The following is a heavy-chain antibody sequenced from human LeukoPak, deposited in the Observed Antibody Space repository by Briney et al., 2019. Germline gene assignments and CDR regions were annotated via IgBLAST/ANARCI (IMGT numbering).Heavy chain of an antibody. CDR1: GYTFTSYG. CDR3: ARTPYYYDSSGYYYDDYFDY. D-gene: IGHD3-22*01. V-gene: IGHV1-18*01. J-gene: IGHJ4*02. CDR2: ISAYNGNT. Sequence: ASVKASCKASGYTFTSYGISWVRQAPGQGLEWMGWISAYNGNTNYAQKLQGRVTMTTDTSTSTAYMELRSLRSEDTAVYYCARTPYYYDSSGYYYDDYFDYWGQGTLVTVSS.